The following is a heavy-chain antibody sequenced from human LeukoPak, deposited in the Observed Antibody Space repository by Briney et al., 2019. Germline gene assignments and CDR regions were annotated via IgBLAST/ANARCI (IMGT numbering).Heavy chain of an antibody. D-gene: IGHD3-10*01. Sequence: GGSLRLSCVASGFTFSSYAMSWVRQAPGKGLEWVLVISGSGDTTYYADSVKGRFTVSRDNSKLYLQMNSLRAADTAVYFCAKRKDGYGSIDYWGQGTLVTVSS. J-gene: IGHJ4*02. CDR2: ISGSGDTT. V-gene: IGHV3-23*01. CDR3: AKRKDGYGSIDY. CDR1: GFTFSSYA.